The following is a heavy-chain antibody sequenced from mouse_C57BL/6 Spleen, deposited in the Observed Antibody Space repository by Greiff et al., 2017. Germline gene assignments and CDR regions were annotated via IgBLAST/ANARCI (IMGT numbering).Heavy chain of an antibody. J-gene: IGHJ1*03. CDR3: ARYGGNFWYFDV. CDR1: GFTFTDYY. CDR2: IRNKANGYTT. V-gene: IGHV7-3*01. Sequence: EVHLVESGGGLVQPGGSLSLSCAASGFTFTDYYMSWVRQPPGKALEWLGFIRNKANGYTTEYSASVKGRFTISRDNSQSILYLQMNALRAEDSATYYCARYGGNFWYFDVWGTGTTVTVSS. D-gene: IGHD2-1*01.